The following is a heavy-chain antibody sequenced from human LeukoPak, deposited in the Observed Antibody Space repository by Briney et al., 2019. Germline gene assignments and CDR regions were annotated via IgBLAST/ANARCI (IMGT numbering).Heavy chain of an antibody. Sequence: PGGSLRLSCAASGFTVSNNYMSWVRQAPGKGLEWVSVIYSDGNTYYADSVKGRFTISRHNSENMLYLQMNSLRTEDTAIYYCARGVPSEPWGQGTLVTVSS. V-gene: IGHV3-53*04. CDR1: GFTVSNNY. CDR3: ARGVPSEP. J-gene: IGHJ5*02. CDR2: IYSDGNT.